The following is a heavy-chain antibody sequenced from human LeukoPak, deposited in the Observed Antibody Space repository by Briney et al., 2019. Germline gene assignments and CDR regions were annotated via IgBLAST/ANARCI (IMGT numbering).Heavy chain of an antibody. V-gene: IGHV4-61*01. CDR3: ARAYYYYYGMDV. Sequence: SETLSLTCTVSGGSITSSSHYWSWIRQPPGKGLEWIGYIYYSGSTNYNPSLKSRVTISVDTSKNQFSLKLSSVTAADTAVYYCARAYYYYYGMDVWGQGTTVTVSS. J-gene: IGHJ6*02. CDR2: IYYSGST. CDR1: GGSITSSSHY.